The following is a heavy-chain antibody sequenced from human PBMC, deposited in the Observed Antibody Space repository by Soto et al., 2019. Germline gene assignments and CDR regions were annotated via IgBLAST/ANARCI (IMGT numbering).Heavy chain of an antibody. D-gene: IGHD3-3*01. CDR3: ARVLDFWSGHGDP. V-gene: IGHV1-69*13. J-gene: IGHJ5*02. CDR2: IIPIFGTA. CDR1: GGTFSSYA. Sequence: GASVKVSCKASGGTFSSYAISWVRQAPGQGLEWMGGIIPIFGTANYAQKFQGRVTITADESTSTAYMELSSLRSEDTAVYYCARVLDFWSGHGDPWGQGTLVTVSS.